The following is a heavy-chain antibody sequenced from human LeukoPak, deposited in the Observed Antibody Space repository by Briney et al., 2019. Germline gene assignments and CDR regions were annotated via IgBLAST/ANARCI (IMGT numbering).Heavy chain of an antibody. D-gene: IGHD3-16*01. Sequence: GGSLRLSCAASGFTFSSYSMNWVRQAPGKGLEWVSSISSSSSYMYYADSVKGRFAISRDNAKNSLYLQMNSLRAEDTAVYYCARMPTLSKNYWGQGTLVTVSS. J-gene: IGHJ4*02. V-gene: IGHV3-21*01. CDR3: ARMPTLSKNY. CDR2: ISSSSSYM. CDR1: GFTFSSYS.